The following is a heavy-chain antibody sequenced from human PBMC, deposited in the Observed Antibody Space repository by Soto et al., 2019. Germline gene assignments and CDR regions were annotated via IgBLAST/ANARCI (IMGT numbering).Heavy chain of an antibody. V-gene: IGHV4-39*01. Sequence: PSETLSLTCTVSGGSISSSSYYWGWIRQPPGKGLEWIGSIYYSGSTYYNPSLKSRVTISVDTSKNQFSLKLSSVTAADTAVYYCARSYYLAAAGRSWFDPWGQGTLVTVSS. CDR1: GGSISSSSYY. CDR2: IYYSGST. CDR3: ARSYYLAAAGRSWFDP. J-gene: IGHJ5*02. D-gene: IGHD6-13*01.